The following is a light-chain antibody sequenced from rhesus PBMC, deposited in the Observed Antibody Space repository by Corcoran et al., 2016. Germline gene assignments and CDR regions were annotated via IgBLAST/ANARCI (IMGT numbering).Light chain of an antibody. V-gene: IGKV1-44*02. CDR3: QQHNRPPLT. Sequence: DIQMTQSPSSLSASVGDRVTITCRASQTISSYLAWYQQKPGKVPKLLIYDASSLESGVPSRFSGSGSGTEFTLTIRSLQPEDFATYYCQQHNRPPLTFGEGTKVEI. J-gene: IGKJ4*01. CDR1: QTISSY. CDR2: DAS.